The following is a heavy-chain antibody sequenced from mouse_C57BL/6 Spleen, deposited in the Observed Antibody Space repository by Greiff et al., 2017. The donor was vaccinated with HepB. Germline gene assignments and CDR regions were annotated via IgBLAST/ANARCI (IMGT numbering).Heavy chain of an antibody. J-gene: IGHJ4*01. Sequence: VQLQQSGPELVKPGASVKISCKASGYTFTDYYMNWVKQSHGKSLEWIGDINPNNGGTSYNQKFKGKATLTVDKSSSTAYMELRSLTSEDSAVYYCARRRVYSNLHQAMDYWGQGTSVTVSS. V-gene: IGHV1-26*01. CDR3: ARRRVYSNLHQAMDY. D-gene: IGHD2-5*01. CDR1: GYTFTDYY. CDR2: INPNNGGT.